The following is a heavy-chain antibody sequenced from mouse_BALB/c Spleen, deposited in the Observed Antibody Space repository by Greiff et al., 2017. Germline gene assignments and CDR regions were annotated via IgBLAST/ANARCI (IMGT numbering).Heavy chain of an antibody. Sequence: EVNLVESGGGLVKPGGSLKLSCAASGFTFSSYAMYWVRQTPEKRLEWVATISDGGSYTYYPDSVKGRFTISRDNAKNNLYLQMSSLKSEDTAMYYCARDRMDYWGQGTSVTVSS. J-gene: IGHJ4*01. V-gene: IGHV5-4*02. CDR2: ISDGGSYT. CDR3: ARDRMDY. CDR1: GFTFSSYA.